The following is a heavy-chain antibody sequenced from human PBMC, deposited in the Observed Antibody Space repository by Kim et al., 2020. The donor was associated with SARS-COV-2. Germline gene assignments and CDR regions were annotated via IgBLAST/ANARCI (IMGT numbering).Heavy chain of an antibody. V-gene: IGHV3-30*18. CDR2: ISSDGSKT. D-gene: IGHD1-1*01. CDR3: ANAFTYTGGSYIDY. Sequence: GGSLRLSCATFGFSFRRYDMHWVRQAPGKGLEWVAVISSDGSKTYYGDSVKGRFTITRDNSKNTVFLHMSNLRPEDTGVYFCANAFTYTGGSYIDYWGRGTQVTVSS. J-gene: IGHJ4*02. CDR1: GFSFRRYD.